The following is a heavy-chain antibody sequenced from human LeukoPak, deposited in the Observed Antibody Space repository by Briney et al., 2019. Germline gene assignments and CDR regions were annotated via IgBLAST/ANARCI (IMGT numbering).Heavy chain of an antibody. D-gene: IGHD3-22*01. CDR3: ARDRSYDSSGFDY. CDR1: GGTFSSYA. V-gene: IGHV1-69*04. J-gene: IGHJ4*02. Sequence: SVKVSCKASGGTFSSYAISWVRQAPGQGLEWMGRIIPILGIANYAQKLQGRVTITADKSTSTAYMELSSLRSEDTAVYYCARDRSYDSSGFDYWGQGTLVTVSS. CDR2: IIPILGIA.